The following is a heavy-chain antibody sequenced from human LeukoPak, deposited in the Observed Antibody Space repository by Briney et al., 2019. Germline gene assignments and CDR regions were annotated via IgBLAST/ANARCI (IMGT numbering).Heavy chain of an antibody. D-gene: IGHD2-8*01. Sequence: ASGKVSWKASGYSSAAQNRARFRKPPRQGLEWMDWINPQNGDTKYAQSFLGRVIMTRDTSTTTTYMELSSLRSDDTAIYFCASYPRSNDEPPFDYWGQGTLVTVSS. J-gene: IGHJ4*02. CDR1: GYSSAAQN. CDR2: INPQNGDT. CDR3: ASYPRSNDEPPFDY. V-gene: IGHV1-2*02.